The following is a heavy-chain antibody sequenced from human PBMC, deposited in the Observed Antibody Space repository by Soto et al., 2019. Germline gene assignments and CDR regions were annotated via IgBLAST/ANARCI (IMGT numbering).Heavy chain of an antibody. CDR3: AKDPQSSGWSYNWFDP. J-gene: IGHJ5*02. D-gene: IGHD6-13*01. Sequence: GGSLRLSCAASGFTFTSFAVSWVRQAPGKGLEWVSAISGSGGATYYADSVKGRFTVSRDNSRNTLYLQMNSLRAEDTAVYYCAKDPQSSGWSYNWFDPWGQGTLVTVS. CDR1: GFTFTSFA. CDR2: ISGSGGAT. V-gene: IGHV3-23*01.